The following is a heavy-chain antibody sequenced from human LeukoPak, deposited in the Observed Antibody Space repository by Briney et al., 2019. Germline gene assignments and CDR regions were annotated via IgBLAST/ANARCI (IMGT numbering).Heavy chain of an antibody. CDR2: IIPIFGTA. CDR1: GGTFRSYA. J-gene: IGHJ6*03. V-gene: IGHV1-69*06. Sequence: ASVKVSCKASGGTFRSYAISWVRQAPGQGLEWMGGIIPIFGTANYAQKFQGRVTITADKSTSTAYMELSSLRSEDTAVYYCARVSWNYNYYYMDVWGKGTTVTVSS. CDR3: ARVSWNYNYYYMDV. D-gene: IGHD6-13*01.